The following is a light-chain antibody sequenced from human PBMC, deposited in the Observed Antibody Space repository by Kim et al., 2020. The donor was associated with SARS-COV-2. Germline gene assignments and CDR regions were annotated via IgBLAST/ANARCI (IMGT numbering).Light chain of an antibody. J-gene: IGLJ1*01. CDR1: SSDIGGYNS. Sequence: QSALTQPRSVSGSPGQSVTISCTGTSSDIGGYNSVSWYQYHPGKAPKVMIYNVIKRPSGVPDRFSGSKSGNTASLTISGLQAEDEAEYYCSSYAGSNNYVFGTGTKVTVL. CDR2: NVI. CDR3: SSYAGSNNYV. V-gene: IGLV2-11*01.